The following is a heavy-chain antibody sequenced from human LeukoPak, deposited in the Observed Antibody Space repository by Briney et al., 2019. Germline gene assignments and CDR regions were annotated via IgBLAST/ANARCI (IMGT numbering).Heavy chain of an antibody. Sequence: PGRSLRLSCAASGFDFNNNGMSWVRQAPGKGQEWVSSISGSGGDTYYADSVKGRFTISRDNSRNILYLQMNSLRAEDTAIYYCVKGLDHWGQGALVSVSS. CDR3: VKGLDH. V-gene: IGHV3-23*01. CDR1: GFDFNNNG. J-gene: IGHJ4*02. CDR2: ISGSGGDT.